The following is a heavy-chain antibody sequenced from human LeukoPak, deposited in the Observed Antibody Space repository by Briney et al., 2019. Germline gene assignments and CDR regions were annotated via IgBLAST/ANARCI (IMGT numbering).Heavy chain of an antibody. J-gene: IGHJ4*02. D-gene: IGHD6-19*01. CDR2: IRYDGSNK. CDR1: GFTFSSYG. CDR3: AKSRSFAGYSSGWPNFDY. V-gene: IGHV3-30*02. Sequence: PGGSLRLSCAASGFTFSSYGMHWVRQAPGKGLEWVAFIRYDGSNKYYADSVKGRFTISRDNSKNTLYLQMNSLRAEDTAVYYCAKSRSFAGYSSGWPNFDYWGQGTLVTVSS.